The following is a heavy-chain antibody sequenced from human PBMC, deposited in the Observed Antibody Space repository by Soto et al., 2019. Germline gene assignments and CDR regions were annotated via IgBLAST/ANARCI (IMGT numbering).Heavy chain of an antibody. CDR1: EFTFSKAW. V-gene: IGHV3-15*02. CDR2: IKSNADGGTI. CDR3: TTARRNSYGMDV. J-gene: IGHJ6*02. Sequence: EVQLVESGGALVKPGGSLRLSCAASEFTFSKAWMSWVRQAPGKGLAWVCRIKSNADGGTIDYAAPVKGRFTISRDDSKNMLYLQMNSLKTEDTAVYYCTTARRNSYGMDVWGQGTTVTVSS.